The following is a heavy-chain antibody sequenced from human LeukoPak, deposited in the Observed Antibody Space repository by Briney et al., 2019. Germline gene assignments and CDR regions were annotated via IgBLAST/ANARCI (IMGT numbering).Heavy chain of an antibody. CDR3: AKGPLTRFDY. D-gene: IGHD4/OR15-4a*01. V-gene: IGHV3-23*01. CDR2: ISPGGVST. J-gene: IGHJ4*02. CDR1: GFPFSSFG. Sequence: PGGTLRLSCAASGFPFSSFGINWVRQAPGKGLEWVSAISPGGVSTYYADSVKGRFTISRDNSKNTLYLQVNSLRAEDTAVYYCAKGPLTRFDYWGQGTLVTVSS.